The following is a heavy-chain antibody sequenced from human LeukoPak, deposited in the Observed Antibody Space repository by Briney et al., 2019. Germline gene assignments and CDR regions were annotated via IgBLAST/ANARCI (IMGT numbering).Heavy chain of an antibody. Sequence: ASVKVSCKASGYTFTSYYMRWVRQAPGQGLEWMGIINPSGGSTSYAQKFQGRVTMTRDTSTSTVYMELSSLRSEDTAVYYCATNNYYDSSGYLFDYWGQGTLVTVSS. D-gene: IGHD3-22*01. CDR2: INPSGGST. J-gene: IGHJ4*02. CDR3: ATNNYYDSSGYLFDY. V-gene: IGHV1-46*01. CDR1: GYTFTSYY.